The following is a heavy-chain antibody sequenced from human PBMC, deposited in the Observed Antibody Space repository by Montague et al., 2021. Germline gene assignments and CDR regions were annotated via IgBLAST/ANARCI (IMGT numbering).Heavy chain of an antibody. CDR3: ARDTVGASGYFYYYYMDV. CDR1: GDSINTYS. V-gene: IGHV4-4*07. D-gene: IGHD1-26*01. J-gene: IGHJ6*03. Sequence: SETLSLTCTVFGDSINTYSWSWIQQPAGKGLEWIGRLSSGGSTNSNPSLKSRVSMSVDTSKNQFSLKLSSVTAADTAVYFCARDTVGASGYFYYYYMDVWGRGTTVTVSS. CDR2: LSSGGST.